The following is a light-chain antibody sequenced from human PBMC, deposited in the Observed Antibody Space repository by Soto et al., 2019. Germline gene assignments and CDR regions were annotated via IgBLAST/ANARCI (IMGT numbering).Light chain of an antibody. CDR3: QHYGRSPIT. J-gene: IGKJ5*01. CDR2: DTT. V-gene: IGKV3-20*01. CDR1: QSVISTY. Sequence: EIGLTQSPGTLSLSPGERATLSCGASQSVISTYLAWYQQKPGQAPRLLIYDTTNRASGIPDRFRGLGYGTDFKLTISRLETEDFALYYCQHYGRSPITFGQGTRLEI.